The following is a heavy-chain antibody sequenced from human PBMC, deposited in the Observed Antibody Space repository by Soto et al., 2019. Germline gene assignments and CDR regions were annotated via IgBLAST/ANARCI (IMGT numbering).Heavy chain of an antibody. CDR3: AYSPYYYYGMDV. Sequence: SVKVSCKASGYTFTSYAISWVRQAPGQGLEWMGGIIRIFGTANYAQKFQGRVTITADESTSTAYMELSSLRSEDTAVYYCAYSPYYYYGMDVWGQGTTVTVSS. J-gene: IGHJ6*02. V-gene: IGHV1-69*13. CDR2: IIRIFGTA. D-gene: IGHD2-15*01. CDR1: GYTFTSYA.